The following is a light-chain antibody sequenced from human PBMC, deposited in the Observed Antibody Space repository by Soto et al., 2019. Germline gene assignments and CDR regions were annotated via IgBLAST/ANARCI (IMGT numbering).Light chain of an antibody. V-gene: IGKV3-20*01. CDR1: QSVASSY. CDR3: KQYGSLPRT. CDR2: GAT. Sequence: EIVLPQSQGTLSLSPGESEALSGRGSQSVASSYLGWYQQSPGQANRLLIYGATSRATDIPDRFSGSGSGTDFTLTISRLEPEEFAVYYCKQYGSLPRTFGKGTKVDIK. J-gene: IGKJ1*01.